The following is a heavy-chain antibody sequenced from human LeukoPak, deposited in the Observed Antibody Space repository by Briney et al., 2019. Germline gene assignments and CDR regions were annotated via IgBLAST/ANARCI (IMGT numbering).Heavy chain of an antibody. D-gene: IGHD1-26*01. V-gene: IGHV1-69*13. CDR2: IIPIFGTA. CDR3: AISGSYYYFDY. Sequence: SVKVSCKASGGTFSSYAISWVRQAPGQGLEWMGGIIPIFGTANYAQKFQGRVTITADESTSTAYMELSSLRPEDTAVYYCAISGSYYYFDYWGQGTLVTVSP. CDR1: GGTFSSYA. J-gene: IGHJ4*02.